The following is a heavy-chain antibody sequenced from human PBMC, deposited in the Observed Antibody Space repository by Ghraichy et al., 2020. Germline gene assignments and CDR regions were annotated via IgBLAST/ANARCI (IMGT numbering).Heavy chain of an antibody. CDR2: ISWNVGST. Sequence: GGSLRLSCAASGFNFADYTMHWVRQAPGKGLEWVSLISWNVGSTYYADSVKGRFTISRDNSKNSLYLQMNSLRTEDTALYYCAKAPLDEDAFDIWGQGTMVTVSS. V-gene: IGHV3-43*01. CDR1: GFNFADYT. CDR3: AKAPLDEDAFDI. J-gene: IGHJ3*02.